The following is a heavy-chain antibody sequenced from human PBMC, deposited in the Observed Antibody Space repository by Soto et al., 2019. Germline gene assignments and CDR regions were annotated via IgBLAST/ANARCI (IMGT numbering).Heavy chain of an antibody. Sequence: PGGSLRLSCAASGFTFNNAWVKWVRQAPGKGLEWVARIKSKTNGETTDYAAPVKGRFTSSRDDSKNMLYLQMNSLKTEDTAVYYCTAGLGQQLVRLDYWGKGTLVTVSS. V-gene: IGHV3-15*01. CDR3: TAGLGQQLVRLDY. J-gene: IGHJ4*02. CDR1: GFTFNNAW. CDR2: IKSKTNGETT. D-gene: IGHD6-13*01.